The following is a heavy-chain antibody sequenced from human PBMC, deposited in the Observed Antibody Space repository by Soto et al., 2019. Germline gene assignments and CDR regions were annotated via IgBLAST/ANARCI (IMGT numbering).Heavy chain of an antibody. D-gene: IGHD1-26*01. J-gene: IGHJ4*02. Sequence: GGSLRLSCAASGFTFSDYYMSWIRQAPGKGLEWVSYISSSGSTIYYADSVKGRFTISRDNAKNSLYLQMNSLRAEDTAVYYCARVSTDGSGSCWGDYWGQGALVTVSS. CDR1: GFTFSDYY. V-gene: IGHV3-11*01. CDR3: ARVSTDGSGSCWGDY. CDR2: ISSSGSTI.